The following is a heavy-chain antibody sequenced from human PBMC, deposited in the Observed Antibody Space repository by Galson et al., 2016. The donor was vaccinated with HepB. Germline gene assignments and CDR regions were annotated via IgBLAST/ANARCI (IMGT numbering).Heavy chain of an antibody. CDR1: GYTFTNFG. J-gene: IGHJ3*02. D-gene: IGHD3-22*01. CDR3: ARDEGLPTYYYDFGESSLGAFDI. CDR2: ISAYSGNT. V-gene: IGHV1-18*01. Sequence: SVKVSCKASGYTFTNFGISWVRQAPGQGLEWLGWISAYSGNTNYAQRLEGRVTMTTDTSTSTAYMEVTSLRSDDTAIYYCARDEGLPTYYYDFGESSLGAFDIWGQGTLVTVSS.